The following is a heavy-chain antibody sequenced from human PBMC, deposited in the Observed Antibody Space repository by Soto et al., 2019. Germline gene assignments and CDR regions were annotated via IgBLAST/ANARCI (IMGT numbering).Heavy chain of an antibody. J-gene: IGHJ6*02. CDR3: ARDDEYSGNGMDV. Sequence: QVQLVESGGGVVQPGRSLRLSCAASEFTFSNYGMHWVRQAPGKGLEWVAVILNDGSNRYHADSVKDRFTISRDNSKNTLYLKMNSLSAEGTAVYYCARDDEYSGNGMDVWGQGTTVTVS. V-gene: IGHV3-33*01. D-gene: IGHD3-10*01. CDR2: ILNDGSNR. CDR1: EFTFSNYG.